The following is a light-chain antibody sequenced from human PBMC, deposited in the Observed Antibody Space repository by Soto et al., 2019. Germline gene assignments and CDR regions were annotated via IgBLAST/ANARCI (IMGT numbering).Light chain of an antibody. CDR2: DAS. Sequence: IMLTQSPATLSLSPGERATLSCRASQSVNSYLAWYQQKPGQAPRLLIYDASNRATGIPARFSGSGSGTDFTLTISSLEPEDFAVYYCQQRSNWPTFGQGTRLE. V-gene: IGKV3-11*01. CDR3: QQRSNWPT. CDR1: QSVNSY. J-gene: IGKJ5*01.